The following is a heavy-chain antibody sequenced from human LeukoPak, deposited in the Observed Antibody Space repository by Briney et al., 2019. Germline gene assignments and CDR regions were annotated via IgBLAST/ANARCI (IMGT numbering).Heavy chain of an antibody. CDR2: IYHSGST. CDR1: GGSISSGGYY. Sequence: SETLSLTCTVSGGSISSGGYYWSWIRQPPGKGLEWIGYIYHSGSTYYNPSLKSRVTISVDRSKNQFSLKLSSVTAADTAVYYCARTDIFGVVANWFDPWGQGTLVTVSS. CDR3: ARTDIFGVVANWFDP. V-gene: IGHV4-30-2*01. J-gene: IGHJ5*02. D-gene: IGHD3-3*02.